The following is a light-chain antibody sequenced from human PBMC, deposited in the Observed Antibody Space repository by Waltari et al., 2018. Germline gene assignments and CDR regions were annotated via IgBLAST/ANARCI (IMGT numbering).Light chain of an antibody. CDR3: QQYHTYPWT. CDR2: ASS. CDR1: QGVSTY. V-gene: IGKV1-8*01. J-gene: IGKJ1*01. Sequence: AIRMTQSPASLSASTGDRVTISCRASQGVSTYLAWYQQKPGKAPSLLIYASSTLESGVPYKFSGSGSGTDFTLTISCLQSEDFATYYCQQYHTYPWTFGQGTKVEI.